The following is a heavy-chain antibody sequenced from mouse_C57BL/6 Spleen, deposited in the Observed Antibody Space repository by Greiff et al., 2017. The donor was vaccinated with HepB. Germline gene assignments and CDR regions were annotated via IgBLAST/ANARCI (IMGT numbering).Heavy chain of an antibody. V-gene: IGHV7-4*01. CDR2: IRNKANGYAT. Sequence: EVNVVESGGGLVQPGASLRLSCAASGFTFNDYHMSWVRQPPGKAPEWLALIRNKANGYATEYTASVKGRFTISRANSQNILYLQMNTLRAEDSATYYCVKAVSSGSSYTWFAYWGQGTLVTVSA. D-gene: IGHD1-1*01. J-gene: IGHJ3*01. CDR1: GFTFNDYH. CDR3: VKAVSSGSSYTWFAY.